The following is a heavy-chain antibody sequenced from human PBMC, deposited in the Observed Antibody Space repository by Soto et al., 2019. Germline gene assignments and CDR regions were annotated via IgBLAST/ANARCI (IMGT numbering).Heavy chain of an antibody. J-gene: IGHJ6*02. CDR2: IIPILGIA. V-gene: IGHV1-69*04. Sequence: ASVKVSCKASGGTFSSYTISWVRQAPGQGLEWMGRIIPILGIANYAQKFQGRVTITADKSTSTAYMELSSLRTEDTAVYYCARDPYVDIVATAYYCYYGMDVWGQGTTVTVSS. CDR1: GGTFSSYT. D-gene: IGHD5-12*01. CDR3: ARDPYVDIVATAYYCYYGMDV.